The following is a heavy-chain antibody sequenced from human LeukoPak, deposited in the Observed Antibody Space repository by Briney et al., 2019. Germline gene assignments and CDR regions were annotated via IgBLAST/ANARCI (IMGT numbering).Heavy chain of an antibody. CDR3: AKDPTSYCTNGVCYTPPYYFDY. Sequence: GGSLRLSCAASGLTFSSYAMSWVRQAPGKGLEWVSAISGSGGSTYYADSVKGRFTISRDNSKNTLYLQMNSLRAEDTAVYYCAKDPTSYCTNGVCYTPPYYFDYWGQGTLVTVSS. CDR1: GLTFSSYA. D-gene: IGHD2-8*01. V-gene: IGHV3-23*01. CDR2: ISGSGGST. J-gene: IGHJ4*02.